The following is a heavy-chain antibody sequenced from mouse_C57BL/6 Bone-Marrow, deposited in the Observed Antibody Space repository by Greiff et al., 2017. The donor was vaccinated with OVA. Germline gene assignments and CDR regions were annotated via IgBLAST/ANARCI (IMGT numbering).Heavy chain of an antibody. Sequence: QVQLQQSGPGLVQPSQSLSITCTVSGFSLTSYGVHWVRQSPGKGLEWLGVIWSGGSTDYNAAFISRLSISKDNSKSQVFFKMNSLQADDTAIYYCARRDYSNLFAYWGQGTLVTVSA. CDR3: ARRDYSNLFAY. CDR2: IWSGGST. D-gene: IGHD2-5*01. CDR1: GFSLTSYG. J-gene: IGHJ3*01. V-gene: IGHV2-2*01.